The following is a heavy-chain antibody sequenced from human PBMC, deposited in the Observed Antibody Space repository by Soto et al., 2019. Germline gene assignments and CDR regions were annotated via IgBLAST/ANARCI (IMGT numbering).Heavy chain of an antibody. D-gene: IGHD1-1*01. V-gene: IGHV3-11*06. J-gene: IGHJ4*02. CDR1: GLTFCDRC. CDR2: SSNSGSFT. Sequence: GRSMRLSCAASGLTFCDRCMRWIRQAPGKGLEWIGYSSNSGSFTRYADSVTGRFSISRDNAKNSLYLQINSLRADHTATYFCVRSGDNYNLLDYWRQGTPVTVSS. CDR3: VRSGDNYNLLDY.